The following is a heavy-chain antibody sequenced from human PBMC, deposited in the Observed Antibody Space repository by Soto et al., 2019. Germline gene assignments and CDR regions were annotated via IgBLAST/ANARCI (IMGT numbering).Heavy chain of an antibody. V-gene: IGHV3-23*01. CDR3: AKGNYGDYGGFDP. CDR1: GFSFSSFA. Sequence: EVQMLESGGGLVQPGGSLRLSCAASGFSFSSFAMTWVRQAPGKGLEWVSTIISTGVSTYYADSAKGRFIISRANSQNTLYLQMNSLRVEDTAVYYCAKGNYGDYGGFDPWGQGTLVTVSS. D-gene: IGHD4-17*01. CDR2: IISTGVST. J-gene: IGHJ5*02.